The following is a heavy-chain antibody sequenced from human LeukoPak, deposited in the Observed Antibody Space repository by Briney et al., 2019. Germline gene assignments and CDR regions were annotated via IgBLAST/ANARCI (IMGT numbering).Heavy chain of an antibody. CDR1: GGSISSSSYY. D-gene: IGHD3-3*01. CDR3: ARLSPPDFWSGYYTNYGMDV. Sequence: SETLSLTCTVSGGSISSSSYYWGWIRQPPGKGLEWIGSIYYSGSTYYNPSLKSRLTISVDTSKNQFSLKLSSVTAADTAVYYCARLSPPDFWSGYYTNYGMDVWGQGTTVTVSS. V-gene: IGHV4-39*01. CDR2: IYYSGST. J-gene: IGHJ6*02.